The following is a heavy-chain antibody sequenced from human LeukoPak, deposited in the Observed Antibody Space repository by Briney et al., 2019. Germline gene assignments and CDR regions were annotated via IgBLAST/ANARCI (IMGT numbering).Heavy chain of an antibody. V-gene: IGHV4-30-2*01. CDR2: IYHSGST. CDR1: GGSISSGGYS. CDR3: ARAAVAGTLFDY. D-gene: IGHD2-15*01. J-gene: IGHJ4*02. Sequence: SQTLSLTCAVSGGSISSGGYSWSWIRQPPGKGLEWIGYIYHSGSTYYNPSLKSRVTISVDRSKNQFSLKLSSVTAADTAVYYCARAAVAGTLFDYWGQGTLVTVSS.